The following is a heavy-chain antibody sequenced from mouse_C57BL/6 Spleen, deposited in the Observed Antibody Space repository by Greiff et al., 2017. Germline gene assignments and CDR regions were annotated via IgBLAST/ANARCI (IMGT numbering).Heavy chain of an antibody. J-gene: IGHJ4*01. CDR1: GYTFTSYT. V-gene: IGHV1-4*01. Sequence: QVQLQQSGAELARPGASVKMSCKASGYTFTSYTMHWVKQRPGQGLEWIGYINPSSGYTKYNQKFKDKATLTADKSSSTAYMQLSSLTSEDSAVYYCARGGLRGGYYAMEYWGQGTSVTVSS. CDR2: INPSSGYT. D-gene: IGHD1-1*01. CDR3: ARGGLRGGYYAMEY.